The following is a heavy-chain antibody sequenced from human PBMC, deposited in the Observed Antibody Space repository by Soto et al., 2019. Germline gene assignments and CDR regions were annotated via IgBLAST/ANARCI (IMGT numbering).Heavy chain of an antibody. Sequence: EVQLLESGGGLIQPGGSMRLSCAASGFMFSSYAMSWVRQAPGKGLEWVSSISASGGTANLADSVEGRCTICRDNSKSTLYLHMNSLRAEDTAVYYCAKLTYPSDSTGYYYERVSGWIDSWGQGTLVTVSS. CDR3: AKLTYPSDSTGYYYERVSGWIDS. V-gene: IGHV3-23*01. CDR1: GFMFSSYA. D-gene: IGHD3-22*01. CDR2: ISASGGTA. J-gene: IGHJ5*01.